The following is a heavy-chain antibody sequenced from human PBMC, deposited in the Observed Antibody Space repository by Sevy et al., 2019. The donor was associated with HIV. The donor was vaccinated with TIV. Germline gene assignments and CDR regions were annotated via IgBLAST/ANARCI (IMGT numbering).Heavy chain of an antibody. V-gene: IGHV1-2*06. CDR2: INPNSGGT. D-gene: IGHD2-8*01. CDR1: GYTFTGYY. J-gene: IGHJ6*02. CDR3: ARDLRHHCTNGVCYKGCYYGMDV. Sequence: GASVKVSCKASGYTFTGYYMHWVRQAPGQGLEWMGRINPNSGGTNYAQKFQGRVTMTGDTSISTAYMELSRLRSDDTAMYYCARDLRHHCTNGVCYKGCYYGMDVWGQGTTVTVSS.